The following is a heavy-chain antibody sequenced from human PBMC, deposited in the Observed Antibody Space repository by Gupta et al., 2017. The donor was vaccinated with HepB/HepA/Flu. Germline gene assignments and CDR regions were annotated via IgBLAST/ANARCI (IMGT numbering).Heavy chain of an antibody. Sequence: QVQLVESGGGVVQPGRSLRLSCAASGVTFSRYGMHWVRQAPGKGLEWVAVIWYDGSNKYYADSVKGRVTISRDNSKNTLYLQMNSLRAEDTAVYYCAREEYYDFWSGFPGGWFDPWGQGTLVTVSS. J-gene: IGHJ5*02. CDR1: GVTFSRYG. V-gene: IGHV3-33*01. D-gene: IGHD3-3*01. CDR3: AREEYYDFWSGFPGGWFDP. CDR2: IWYDGSNK.